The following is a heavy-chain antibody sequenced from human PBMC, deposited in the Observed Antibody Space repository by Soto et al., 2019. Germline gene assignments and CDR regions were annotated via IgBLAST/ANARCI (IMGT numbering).Heavy chain of an antibody. CDR3: ARGRYYYDSSGYYFL. D-gene: IGHD3-22*01. CDR2: IDHSGST. J-gene: IGHJ4*02. CDR1: GGSFSGYY. Sequence: LSLTCAVYGGSFSGYYWSWIRQPPGKGLEWIGEIDHSGSTNYNPSLESRVTISVDTSKNQFSLKLSSVTAADTAVYYCARGRYYYDSSGYYFLWGQGTLVTVSS. V-gene: IGHV4-34*01.